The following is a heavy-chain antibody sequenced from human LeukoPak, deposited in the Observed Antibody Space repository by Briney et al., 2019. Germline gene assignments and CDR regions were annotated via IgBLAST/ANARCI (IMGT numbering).Heavy chain of an antibody. V-gene: IGHV4-4*02. D-gene: IGHD6-13*01. CDR2: VHLDGRT. J-gene: IGHJ4*02. CDR1: GGSISSTNW. CDR3: ARHWKSSYTLIEY. Sequence: SETLSLICGVSGGSISSTNWWTWVRQPPGKGLEWIGEVHLDGRTNYNPSLQSRLTMSVDFSENHISLKLTSVTAADTAVYYCARHWKSSYTLIEYWGQGTLVTVSS.